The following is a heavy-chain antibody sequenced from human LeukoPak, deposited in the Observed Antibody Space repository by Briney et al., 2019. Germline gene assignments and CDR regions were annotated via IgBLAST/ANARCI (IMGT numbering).Heavy chain of an antibody. J-gene: IGHJ4*02. CDR1: GYSFTSYW. Sequence: GESLKISCKGSGYSFTSYWIGWVRQMPGKGLEWMGIIYPGDSDTRYSPSFQGQVTISADKSISTAYLQWGSLKASDTAMYYYARAKPTRFLEWLPYSNFDYWGQGTLVTVSS. CDR3: ARAKPTRFLEWLPYSNFDY. D-gene: IGHD3-3*01. V-gene: IGHV5-51*01. CDR2: IYPGDSDT.